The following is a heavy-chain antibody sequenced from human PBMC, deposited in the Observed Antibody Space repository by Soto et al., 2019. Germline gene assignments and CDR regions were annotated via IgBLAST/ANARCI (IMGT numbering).Heavy chain of an antibody. J-gene: IGHJ4*02. D-gene: IGHD6-13*01. CDR3: ARVTSGIAAAGWIFYFDY. V-gene: IGHV4-59*01. CDR2: IYYSGST. CDR1: GGSISSYY. Sequence: SETLSLTCTVSGGSISSYYWSWIRQPPGKGLEWIGYIYYSGSTNYNPSLKSRVTISVDTSKNQFSLKLSSVTAADTAVYYCARVTSGIAAAGWIFYFDYWGQGTLVTVSS.